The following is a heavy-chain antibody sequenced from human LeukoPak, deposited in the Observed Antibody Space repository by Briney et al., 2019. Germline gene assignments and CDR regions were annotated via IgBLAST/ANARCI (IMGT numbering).Heavy chain of an antibody. J-gene: IGHJ3*02. Sequence: PGGSLRLSCAASGFTFSSYSMNWVRQAPGKGLEWVSPISSSSYIYYADSVKGRFTISRDNAKNSLYLQMNSLRAEDTAVYYCARDSLTIPDAFDIWGQGTMVTVSS. CDR2: ISSSSYI. CDR1: GFTFSSYS. V-gene: IGHV3-21*01. D-gene: IGHD2-15*01. CDR3: ARDSLTIPDAFDI.